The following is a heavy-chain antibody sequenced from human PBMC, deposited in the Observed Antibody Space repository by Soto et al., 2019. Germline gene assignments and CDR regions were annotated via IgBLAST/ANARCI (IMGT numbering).Heavy chain of an antibody. D-gene: IGHD2-2*01. J-gene: IGHJ4*02. CDR3: ARAQPFDS. CDR1: GGSVSSGSYF. Sequence: QVQLQASGPGLVKPSETLSLTCTVSGGSVSSGSYFWSWVRQPPGMGLELIGYVSSSGNTNYNPSLKSRVTISLDTSKNQFSLNLRSVTAADTAVYYCARAQPFDSWGQGILVTVSS. V-gene: IGHV4-61*01. CDR2: VSSSGNT.